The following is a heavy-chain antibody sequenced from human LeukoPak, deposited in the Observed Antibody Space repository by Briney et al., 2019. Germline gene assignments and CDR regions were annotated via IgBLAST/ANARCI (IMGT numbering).Heavy chain of an antibody. CDR2: INPKTGGT. D-gene: IGHD1-26*01. CDR1: GYTFTGYF. Sequence: ASVKVSCKASGYTFTGYFMNWLRQAPGQGPEWMGRINPKTGGTNYAQKFQGRVTMTRDTSITTGYMELSRLRSDDTAVYYCARVGAGLDDAFDMWGQGTLVTVSS. J-gene: IGHJ3*02. V-gene: IGHV1-2*06. CDR3: ARVGAGLDDAFDM.